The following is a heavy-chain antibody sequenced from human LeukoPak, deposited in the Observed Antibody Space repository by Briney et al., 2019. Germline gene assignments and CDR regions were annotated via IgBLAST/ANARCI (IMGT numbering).Heavy chain of an antibody. J-gene: IGHJ3*02. V-gene: IGHV4-59*11. D-gene: IGHD3-22*01. CDR1: GGSINSHY. CDR2: VSYNGRT. Sequence: PSETLSLTSILSGGSINSHYSSWIRQPPGKGLEWIGFVSYNGRTKYSPSLQSRVTISVDRSENNFSLKLTSVTAADTAVYYCARLIDNDSTGDSDTFDMWGQGTVVTVSS. CDR3: ARLIDNDSTGDSDTFDM.